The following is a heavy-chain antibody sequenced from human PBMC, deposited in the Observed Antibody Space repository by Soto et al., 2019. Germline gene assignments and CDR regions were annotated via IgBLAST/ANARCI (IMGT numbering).Heavy chain of an antibody. V-gene: IGHV1-69*02. CDR2: IFPLTDIP. CDR1: GGTFRNYP. CDR3: ARGPLVVLNYFES. J-gene: IGHJ4*02. Sequence: QVQLVQSGTEVKKPGSSVKVSCKASGGTFRNYPINWVRQAPGQGLEWMGSIFPLTDIPDYAQNFQASLTITADNSTSTAYMELSSLTSDATAMYFCARGPLVVLNYFESWGQGTLVTVSS.